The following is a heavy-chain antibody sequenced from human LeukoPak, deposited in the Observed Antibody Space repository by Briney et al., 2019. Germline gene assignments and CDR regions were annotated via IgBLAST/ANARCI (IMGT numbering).Heavy chain of an antibody. D-gene: IGHD3-10*01. J-gene: IGHJ4*02. Sequence: GGSLRLSCAASGFTVSRNYMSWVRQAPGKGLEWVSVIYSGGNTYYADFVKGRFTISRDNSKNTLYLRINSLTAEDTAVYYCANLPRGDYWGLGTLVIVSS. CDR2: IYSGGNT. V-gene: IGHV3-53*01. CDR3: ANLPRGDY. CDR1: GFTVSRNY.